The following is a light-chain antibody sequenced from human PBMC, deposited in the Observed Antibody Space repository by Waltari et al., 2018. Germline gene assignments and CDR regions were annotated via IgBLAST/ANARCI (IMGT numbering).Light chain of an antibody. V-gene: IGLV3-21*02. CDR1: NIERQS. J-gene: IGLJ3*02. Sequence: SYVVTQPPSGSVAPGQTATITCAGDNIERQSVHWYQQKAGQAPVLVVYDDSDRPPGIPARLSGSNSGNTATLTIRRVEAGDEADYYCQLWDSRSNHLVFGGGTKLTVL. CDR3: QLWDSRSNHLV. CDR2: DDS.